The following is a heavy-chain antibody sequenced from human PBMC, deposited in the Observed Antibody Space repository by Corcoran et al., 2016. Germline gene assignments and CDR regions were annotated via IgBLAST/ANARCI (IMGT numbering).Heavy chain of an antibody. V-gene: IGHV4-39*07. CDR1: GGSISSSSYY. Sequence: QLQLQESGPGLVKPSETLSLTCTVSGGSISSSSYYWGWIRQPPGKGLEWIGSIYYRGSTYYNPALKSRVTISVDTSKSQFSLKLSPVTAADPAVYYWAGDYYDISSRVLFRYYGIDVWGQGTTVTVYS. CDR3: AGDYYDISSRVLFRYYGIDV. J-gene: IGHJ6*02. D-gene: IGHD3-22*01. CDR2: IYYRGST.